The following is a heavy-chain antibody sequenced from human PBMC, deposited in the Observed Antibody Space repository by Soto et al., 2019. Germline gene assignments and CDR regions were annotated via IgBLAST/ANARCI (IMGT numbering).Heavy chain of an antibody. CDR3: AREGGYCSGGSCYGDNNWFDP. J-gene: IGHJ5*02. CDR2: INPNSGGT. Sequence: QVQLVQSGAEVKKPGASVKVSCKASGYTFTGYYMHWVRQSPGQGLEWMGWINPNSGGTNYAQKFQGRVTMTRDTSISTAYMELSRLRSDDTAAYYCAREGGYCSGGSCYGDNNWFDPWGQGTLVTVSS. D-gene: IGHD2-15*01. CDR1: GYTFTGYY. V-gene: IGHV1-2*02.